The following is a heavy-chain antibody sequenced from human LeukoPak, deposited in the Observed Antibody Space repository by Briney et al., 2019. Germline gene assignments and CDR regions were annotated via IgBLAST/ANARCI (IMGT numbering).Heavy chain of an antibody. D-gene: IGHD6-6*01. V-gene: IGHV3-30*02. CDR3: AKDTSYYFDY. CDR1: GFTFSSYG. J-gene: IGHJ4*02. CDR2: IQYDGSYK. Sequence: GGSLRLSCAASGFTFSSYGMHWVRQAPGKGLEWVAFIQYDGSYKYYADSVKGRFTISRDNSENTLYLQMNSLRAEDTAVYYCAKDTSYYFDYWGQGTLVTVSS.